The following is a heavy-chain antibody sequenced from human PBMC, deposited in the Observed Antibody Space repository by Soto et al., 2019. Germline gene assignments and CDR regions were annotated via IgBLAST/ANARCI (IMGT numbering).Heavy chain of an antibody. J-gene: IGHJ4*02. D-gene: IGHD6-19*01. Sequence: VQLVVSGGGVVQPGRSLRLSCAASGFTFSNYGMHWVRQAPGKGLEWVALISYHGSNKYYADSVKGRFTISRDNSKNTLYLQMNSLRAEDTAVYYCAKGAPIAVAGTDYWGQGTLVTVSS. CDR1: GFTFSNYG. CDR2: ISYHGSNK. V-gene: IGHV3-30*18. CDR3: AKGAPIAVAGTDY.